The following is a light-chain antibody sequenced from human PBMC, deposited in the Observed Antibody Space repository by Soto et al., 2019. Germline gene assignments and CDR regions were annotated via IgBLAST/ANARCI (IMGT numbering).Light chain of an antibody. CDR1: QSVFQSFHRKNL. CDR2: WAS. CDR3: HQYYSSPHT. V-gene: IGKV4-1*01. J-gene: IGKJ2*01. Sequence: IVMTQSPDSLAVSLGERATINCRSSQSVFQSFHRKNLIAWYQQKPGQPPKLLFYWASARESGVPDRFSVSESGTDFTLTIISLKAEDVAVYYCHQYYSSPHTFGGGTKLEIK.